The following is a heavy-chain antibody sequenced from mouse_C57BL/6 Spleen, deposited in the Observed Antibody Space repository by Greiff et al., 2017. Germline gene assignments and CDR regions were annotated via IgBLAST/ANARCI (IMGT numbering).Heavy chain of an antibody. D-gene: IGHD1-1*01. CDR1: GYTFTDYN. V-gene: IGHV1-18*01. CDR2: INPNNGGT. CDR3: ARLLLRYPYYFDY. Sequence: VQLQQSGPELVKPGASVKIPCKASGYTFTDYNMDWVKQSHGKSLEWIGDINPNNGGTIYNQKFKGKATLTVDKSSSNAYMERSSLTSEDTAVYYWARLLLRYPYYFDYWGQGTTLTVSS. J-gene: IGHJ2*01.